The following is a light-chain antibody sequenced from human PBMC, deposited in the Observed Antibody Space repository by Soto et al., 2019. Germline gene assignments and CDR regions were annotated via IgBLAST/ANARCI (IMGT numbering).Light chain of an antibody. CDR3: QQYGSSPRT. V-gene: IGKV3-20*01. CDR2: GAS. Sequence: EIVMTQSPATLSVSPGERATLSCRASQSVSSYLAWYQQKPGQAPRLLIYGASSRATGIPDRFSGSGSGTDFTLTISRLEPEDFAVYYCQQYGSSPRTFGQGTNVDIK. J-gene: IGKJ1*01. CDR1: QSVSSY.